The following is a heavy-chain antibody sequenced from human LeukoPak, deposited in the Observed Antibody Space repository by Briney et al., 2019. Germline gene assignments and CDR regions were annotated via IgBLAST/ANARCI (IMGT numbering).Heavy chain of an antibody. CDR2: IKQDGSAK. D-gene: IGHD3-16*01. CDR3: AKRAFGGADF. Sequence: PGGSLRLSCAASGFTFNRYWMSWVRQAPGKELQWVANIKQDGSAKYYVDSVKGRFTISRDNAKNSLYLQMNSLRAEDTAVYYCAKRAFGGADFWGQGTLVTVSS. CDR1: GFTFNRYW. J-gene: IGHJ4*02. V-gene: IGHV3-7*03.